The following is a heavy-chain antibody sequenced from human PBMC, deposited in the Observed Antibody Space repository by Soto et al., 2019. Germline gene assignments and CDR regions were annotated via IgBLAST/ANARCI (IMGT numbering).Heavy chain of an antibody. D-gene: IGHD3-3*01. V-gene: IGHV3-7*01. CDR2: IKQDGSEK. J-gene: IGHJ5*02. CDR1: GFTFSSYW. CDR3: ARFGATYYDFWSEHNWFDP. Sequence: GGSLRLSFAASGFTFSSYWMSWVRQAPGKGLEWVANIKQDGSEKYYVDSVKGRFTISRDNAKNSLYLQMNSLRAEDTAVYYCARFGATYYDFWSEHNWFDPWGQGTLVTVSS.